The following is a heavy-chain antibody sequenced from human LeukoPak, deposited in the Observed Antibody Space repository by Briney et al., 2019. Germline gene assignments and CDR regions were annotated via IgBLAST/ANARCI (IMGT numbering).Heavy chain of an antibody. CDR1: GLTFSSYG. Sequence: PGTSLRLSCAASGLTFSSYGMHWVRQAPGKGLEWVAVVSSDATNKYYADSVKGRFTISRENSKNTLYLQMDSLRGEDTAVYYCAKGRVWFGALLFTMDVWGQGTTVTVSS. D-gene: IGHD3-10*01. CDR2: VSSDATNK. J-gene: IGHJ6*02. V-gene: IGHV3-30*18. CDR3: AKGRVWFGALLFTMDV.